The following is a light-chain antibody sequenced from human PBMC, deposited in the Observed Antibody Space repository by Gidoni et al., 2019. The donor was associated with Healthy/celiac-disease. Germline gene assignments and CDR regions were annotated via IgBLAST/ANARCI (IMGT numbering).Light chain of an antibody. V-gene: IGKV3-11*01. J-gene: IGKJ5*01. CDR2: DAS. CDR3: QQRSNLIT. CDR1: QSVSSY. Sequence: DIVLTQSPATLSLSPGERATLSCRASQSVSSYLAWYQQKPGQAPRLLIYDASNRATGIPARFSSSGSGTDCTLTISSLEPEDFAVYYCQQRSNLITFGQGTRLEIK.